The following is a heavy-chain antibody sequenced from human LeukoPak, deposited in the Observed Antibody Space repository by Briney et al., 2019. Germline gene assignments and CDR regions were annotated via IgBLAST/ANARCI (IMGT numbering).Heavy chain of an antibody. J-gene: IGHJ4*02. D-gene: IGHD1-26*01. CDR2: INPNSGGT. Sequence: ASVKVSCKASGYTFTDYYMRWVRQAPGQGLEWMGWINPNSGGTNYAQKFRGRVTMTSDTSISTAYMELSRLRSDDTAVYYCARPSHGVGPTDFDYWGQGTLVTVSS. CDR1: GYTFTDYY. V-gene: IGHV1-2*02. CDR3: ARPSHGVGPTDFDY.